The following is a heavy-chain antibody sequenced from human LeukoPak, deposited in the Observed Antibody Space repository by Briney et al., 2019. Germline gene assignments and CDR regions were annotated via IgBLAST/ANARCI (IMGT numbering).Heavy chain of an antibody. CDR1: GLTFSSYA. CDR2: LSYDGSNK. Sequence: GGSLTLTCAASGLTFSSYAMHWVRQAPGKGLEWVAVLSYDGSNKYYENSVTGRFTISRDNSKNTLYLQMNTLRAEDAAVYYCARGSLPPNYYGRDVWGQGNTVTVSS. V-gene: IGHV3-30-3*01. J-gene: IGHJ6*02. CDR3: ARGSLPPNYYGRDV.